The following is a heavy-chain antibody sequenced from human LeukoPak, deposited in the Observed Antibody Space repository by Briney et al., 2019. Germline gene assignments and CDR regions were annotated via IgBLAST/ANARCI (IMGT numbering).Heavy chain of an antibody. CDR2: ISWNGGST. V-gene: IGHV3-20*04. CDR3: ARERSPYYYDSSGYYSRPPFDY. D-gene: IGHD3-22*01. Sequence: GGSLRLSCAASGFTFDDYGMSWVRQAPGKGLEWVSGISWNGGSTGYADSVKGRFTISRDNAKNSLYLQMNSLRAEDTALYYCARERSPYYYDSSGYYSRPPFDYWGQGTLVTVSS. J-gene: IGHJ4*02. CDR1: GFTFDDYG.